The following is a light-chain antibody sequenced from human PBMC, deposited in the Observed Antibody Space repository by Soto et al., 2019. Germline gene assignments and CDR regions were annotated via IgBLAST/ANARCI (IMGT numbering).Light chain of an antibody. CDR1: RSVSSY. J-gene: IGKJ5*01. CDR3: QQRTNWPSST. V-gene: IGKV3-11*01. CDR2: DAS. Sequence: EIVLTQSPAPLSLSPGETATLSCRASRSVSSYLAWYQQKPGQTPRLLIHDASNRAPGIPVRFSGSGSGTDFTLTISSLEPEDFAVYYCQQRTNWPSSTFGQGTRLEIK.